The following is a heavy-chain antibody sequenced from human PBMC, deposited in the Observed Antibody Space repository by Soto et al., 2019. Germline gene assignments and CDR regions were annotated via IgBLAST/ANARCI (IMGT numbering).Heavy chain of an antibody. D-gene: IGHD2-8*01. CDR1: GFSLSTSGVG. CDR2: IYWDDDK. J-gene: IGHJ3*02. Sequence: SGPTLVNPTQTLTLTCTFSGFSLSTSGVGVGWIRQPPGKALEWLALIYWDDDKRYSPSLKSRLAITKDTSKNQVVLTMTNMDPVDTATYYCAHEDNIPVRCCAFDIWGQGTMVTVSS. CDR3: AHEDNIPVRCCAFDI. V-gene: IGHV2-5*02.